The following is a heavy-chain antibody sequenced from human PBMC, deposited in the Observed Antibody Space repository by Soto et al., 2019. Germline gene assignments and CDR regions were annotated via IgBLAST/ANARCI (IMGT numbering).Heavy chain of an antibody. CDR3: ARGGYCTNGVCYYYYCYGMDV. J-gene: IGHJ6*02. CDR1: GGSFSGYY. D-gene: IGHD2-8*01. V-gene: IGHV4-34*01. CDR2: INHSGST. Sequence: SETLSLTCAVYGGSFSGYYWSWIRQPPGKGLEWIGEINHSGSTNYNPSLKSRVTISVDTSKNQFSLKLSSVTAADTAVYYCARGGYCTNGVCYYYYCYGMDVWGQGTTVTVSS.